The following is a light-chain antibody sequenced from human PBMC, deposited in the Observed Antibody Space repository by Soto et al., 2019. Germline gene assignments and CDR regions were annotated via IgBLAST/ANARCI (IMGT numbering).Light chain of an antibody. CDR2: GAS. J-gene: IGKJ3*01. V-gene: IGKV3-20*01. CDR1: QSISSDY. Sequence: EVVLTQSPDTLSLSPGERATLSCRASQSISSDYLVWYQQKPGQAPRLLIYGASSRATGIPGRFSGSGSGTDSTLTINRLEPEDFAVYYCQHYGNSPPSVTFGPGTKVDIK. CDR3: QHYGNSPPSVT.